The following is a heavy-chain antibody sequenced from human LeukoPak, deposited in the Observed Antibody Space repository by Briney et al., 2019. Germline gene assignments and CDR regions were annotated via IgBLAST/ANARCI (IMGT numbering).Heavy chain of an antibody. CDR2: ISSDSSSI. Sequence: GGSLRLSCVASGFGFSFYSMTWVRQAPGKGLEWLSYISSDSSSIYDAESVKGRFTVSRDNGKNSLYLQMNSPRDEDTAVYYCARDTSGWYNDAFDLWGQGTRVIVSS. CDR1: GFGFSFYS. CDR3: ARDTSGWYNDAFDL. D-gene: IGHD6-19*01. V-gene: IGHV3-48*02. J-gene: IGHJ3*01.